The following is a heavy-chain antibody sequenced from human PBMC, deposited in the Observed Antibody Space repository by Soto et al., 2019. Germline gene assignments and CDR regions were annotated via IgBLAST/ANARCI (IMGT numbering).Heavy chain of an antibody. Sequence: QVQLVQSGAEVKKPGSSVKVSCKASGGTFSSYAISWVRQAPGQGLEWMGGIIPIFGTANYAQKFQGRVTITAEESTSTAYMELSSLRSEDTAVYYCAREGSGWTYYYYYGMDVWGQGTTVTVSS. CDR1: GGTFSSYA. CDR3: AREGSGWTYYYYYGMDV. V-gene: IGHV1-69*01. CDR2: IIPIFGTA. D-gene: IGHD6-19*01. J-gene: IGHJ6*02.